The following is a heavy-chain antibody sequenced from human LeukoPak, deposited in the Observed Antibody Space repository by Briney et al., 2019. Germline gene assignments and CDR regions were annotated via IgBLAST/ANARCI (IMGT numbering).Heavy chain of an antibody. CDR2: INAGNGNT. CDR1: GYTFTSYA. V-gene: IGHV1-3*01. CDR3: ARGLVDYDFDY. J-gene: IGHJ4*02. D-gene: IGHD4-17*01. Sequence: ASVKVSCKAPGYTFTSYAMHWVRQAPGQRLEWMGWINAGNGNTKYSQKFQGRVTITRDTSASTAYMELSSLRSEDTAVYYCARGLVDYDFDYWGQGTLVTVSS.